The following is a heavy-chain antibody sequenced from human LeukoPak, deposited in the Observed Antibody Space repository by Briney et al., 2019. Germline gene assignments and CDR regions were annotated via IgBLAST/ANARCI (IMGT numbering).Heavy chain of an antibody. CDR3: ASTFPYCSSGTCAL. D-gene: IGHD2-15*01. CDR2: ISPDGNRE. J-gene: IGHJ4*02. CDR1: GLSFSSYW. Sequence: GGSLRLSCAASGLSFSSYWMTWVRQGPGEGLEWVATISPDGNRENYVDSVKGRFSISRDNAKNSLFLQMRSLRAEDTAMYYCASTFPYCSSGTCALGGQGALVTVSS. V-gene: IGHV3-7*01.